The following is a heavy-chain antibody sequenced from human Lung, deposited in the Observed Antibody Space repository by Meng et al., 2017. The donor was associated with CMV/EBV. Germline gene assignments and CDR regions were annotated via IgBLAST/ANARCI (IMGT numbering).Heavy chain of an antibody. CDR3: ARAGAAVTTHFDF. J-gene: IGHJ4*02. CDR2: ISAENGNT. V-gene: IGHV1-18*01. CDR1: GYTFGIFG. D-gene: IGHD4-17*01. Sequence: QVQLVQSGAALQKPGASVKVSCKASGYTFGIFGITWVRQAPGQGLEWVGWISAENGNTNYAQKFQGRVTLTTDISTKTAYMDLRGLRSDDSAVYYCARAGAAVTTHFDFWGRGTLVTVSS.